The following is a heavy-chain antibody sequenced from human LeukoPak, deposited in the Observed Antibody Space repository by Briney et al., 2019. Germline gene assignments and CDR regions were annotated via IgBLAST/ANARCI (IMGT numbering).Heavy chain of an antibody. J-gene: IGHJ4*02. CDR3: AIVYSGYDYAFDY. CDR2: ISGSGGST. V-gene: IGHV3-23*01. Sequence: PGGSLRLSCAASGFTFSSYAMSWVRQAPGKGLEWVSAISGSGGSTYYADSVKGRFTISRDNSKNTLYLQMNSLRAEDTAVYYCAIVYSGYDYAFDYCGQGTLVTVSS. CDR1: GFTFSSYA. D-gene: IGHD5-12*01.